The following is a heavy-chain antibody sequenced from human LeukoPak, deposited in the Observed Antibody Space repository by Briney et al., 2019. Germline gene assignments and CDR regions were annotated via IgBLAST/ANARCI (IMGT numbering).Heavy chain of an antibody. Sequence: PSETLSLTCAVSGASMNDYYWSWIRQTPGKGLEWIGHVHHSFSSNFSPSLKSRVTMSMDTSKSQFSLRVTSVTAADTAVYYCACYSVLGRTFDCWGQGTLVTVSS. V-gene: IGHV4-59*01. CDR3: ACYSVLGRTFDC. CDR1: GASMNDYY. J-gene: IGHJ4*02. D-gene: IGHD4-11*01. CDR2: VHHSFSS.